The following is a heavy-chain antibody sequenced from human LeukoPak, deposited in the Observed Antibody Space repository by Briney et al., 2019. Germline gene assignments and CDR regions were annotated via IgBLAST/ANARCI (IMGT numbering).Heavy chain of an antibody. Sequence: PSETLSLTCAVYGGSFSGYYWSWIRQPPGKGLEWIGEINHSGSTNYNPSLKSRVTISVDTSKNQFSLKLSSVTAADTAVYYCASGYYIQTYDYWGQGTLVTVSS. CDR3: ASGYYIQTYDY. J-gene: IGHJ4*02. V-gene: IGHV4-34*01. D-gene: IGHD3-9*01. CDR2: INHSGST. CDR1: GGSFSGYY.